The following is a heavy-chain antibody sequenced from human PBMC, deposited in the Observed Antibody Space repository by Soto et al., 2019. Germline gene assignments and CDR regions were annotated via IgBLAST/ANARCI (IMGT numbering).Heavy chain of an antibody. CDR2: IKSKSVGGTI. CDR3: NPLGAFDI. V-gene: IGHV3-15*01. J-gene: IGHJ3*02. Sequence: GGSLRLSCAASGFTFSNAWMSWVRQAPGKGLEWVGRIKSKSVGGTIDYAAPVKGRFTISRDDSKNTMYLQMNSLKTEDTAVYYCNPLGAFDIWGQGTMVTVSS. D-gene: IGHD3-16*01. CDR1: GFTFSNAW.